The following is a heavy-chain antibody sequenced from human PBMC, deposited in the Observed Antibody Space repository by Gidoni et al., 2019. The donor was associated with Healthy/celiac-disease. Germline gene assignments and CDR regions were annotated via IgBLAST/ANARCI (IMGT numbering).Heavy chain of an antibody. J-gene: IGHJ3*02. CDR2: IYSGGST. CDR1: GFTVGSNY. D-gene: IGHD3-22*01. Sequence: EVQLVEYGGGLIQPGVSLRHSCAAAGFTVGSNYMSWVRQAPGKGLECVSFIYSGGSTYYADSVKGRFTISRDNSKNTLYLQMNSLRAEDTAVYYCARDIELAYDSRAFDIWGQGTMVTVSS. V-gene: IGHV3-53*01. CDR3: ARDIELAYDSRAFDI.